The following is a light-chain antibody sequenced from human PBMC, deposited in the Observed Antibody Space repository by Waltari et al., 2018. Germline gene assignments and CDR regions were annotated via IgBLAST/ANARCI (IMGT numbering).Light chain of an antibody. CDR1: QSVGNN. CDR3: QQYDKWLMYT. J-gene: IGKJ2*01. V-gene: IGKV3-15*01. CDR2: GAS. Sequence: EIVLTQSPAIVSLSPGEIATLSCRASQSVGNNLAWFQERPGQAPRLLIFGASTRATGIPARFTGSGSGTEFTLTISSLQSEDFAVYYCQQYDKWLMYTFGQGTKVEVK.